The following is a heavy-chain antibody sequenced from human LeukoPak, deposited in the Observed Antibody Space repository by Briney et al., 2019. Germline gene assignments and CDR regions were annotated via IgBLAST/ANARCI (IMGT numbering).Heavy chain of an antibody. V-gene: IGHV4-61*02. D-gene: IGHD6-13*01. J-gene: IGHJ2*01. Sequence: PSQTLSLTCTVSGGSISSGSYYWSWIRQPAGKGLEWIGRIYTSGSTNYNPSLKSRITISVDTSKNQFSLKLSSVTAADTAVYYCARGAWQQLTIQTWSAPHWYFDLWGRGTLVTVSS. CDR3: ARGAWQQLTIQTWSAPHWYFDL. CDR2: IYTSGST. CDR1: GGSISSGSYY.